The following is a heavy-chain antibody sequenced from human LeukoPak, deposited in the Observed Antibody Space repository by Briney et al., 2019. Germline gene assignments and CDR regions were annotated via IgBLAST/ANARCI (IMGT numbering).Heavy chain of an antibody. Sequence: GGSLRLSCAASGFTFSHYVMQWVRQAPGKGLEWVAVISYDGNDKYYADSVKGRFTISRDNSNSILFLQMNSLRDDDTAIYYCAKDGAYWGQGTLVTVSS. CDR1: GFTFSHYV. J-gene: IGHJ4*02. V-gene: IGHV3-30*18. CDR3: AKDGAY. D-gene: IGHD3-16*01. CDR2: ISYDGNDK.